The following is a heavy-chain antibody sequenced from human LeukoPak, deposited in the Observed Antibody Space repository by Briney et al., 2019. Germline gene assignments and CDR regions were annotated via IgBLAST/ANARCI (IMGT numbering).Heavy chain of an antibody. Sequence: GESLKISCKGSGYSFTSYWIGWVRQMPGKGLEWMGIIYPGDCDTRYSPSFQGQVTISADKSISTAYLQWSSLKASDTAMYYCARHVHLRYYDSSGYHLDYWGQGTLVTVSS. CDR1: GYSFTSYW. D-gene: IGHD3-22*01. CDR3: ARHVHLRYYDSSGYHLDY. J-gene: IGHJ4*02. CDR2: IYPGDCDT. V-gene: IGHV5-51*01.